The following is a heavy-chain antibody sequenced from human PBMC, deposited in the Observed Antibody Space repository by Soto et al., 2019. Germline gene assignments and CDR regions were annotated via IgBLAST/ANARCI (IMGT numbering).Heavy chain of an antibody. CDR1: GGSISSGDYY. Sequence: SETLSLTCTVSGGSISSGDYYWSWIRQPPXKGLEWIGYIYYSRSTYYNPSLKSRVTISVDTSKNQFSLKLSSVTAADAAVYYCARSGRASYYYDSSGLYYFDYWGQGTLVTVFS. V-gene: IGHV4-30-4*01. J-gene: IGHJ4*02. CDR3: ARSGRASYYYDSSGLYYFDY. D-gene: IGHD3-22*01. CDR2: IYYSRST.